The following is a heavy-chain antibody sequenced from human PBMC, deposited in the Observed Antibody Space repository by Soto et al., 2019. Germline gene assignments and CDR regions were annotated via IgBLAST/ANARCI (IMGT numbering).Heavy chain of an antibody. CDR1: GYTFTSYA. CDR2: INAGNGNT. V-gene: IGHV1-3*05. Sequence: QVQLVQSGAEEKKPGASVKVSCKASGYTFTSYAMHWVRQAPGQRLEWMGWINAGNGNTKYSQKFQGRVTSTRDTSASTAYMELSSLRAEGTAVYYCARDAMVALDYWGQGTLVTVSS. J-gene: IGHJ4*02. CDR3: ARDAMVALDY. D-gene: IGHD2-15*01.